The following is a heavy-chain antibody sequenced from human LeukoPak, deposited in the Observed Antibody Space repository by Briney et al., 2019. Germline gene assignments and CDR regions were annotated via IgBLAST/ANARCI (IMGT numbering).Heavy chain of an antibody. CDR1: GYTFTSYD. Sequence: ASVKVSCKASGYTFTSYDINWVRQATGQWLEWMGWMNPNSGNTGYAQKFQGRVTMTRNTSISTAYMELSSLRSEDTAVYYCARASRDGYNANSYNWFDPWGQGTLVTVSS. V-gene: IGHV1-8*01. D-gene: IGHD5-24*01. J-gene: IGHJ5*02. CDR3: ARASRDGYNANSYNWFDP. CDR2: MNPNSGNT.